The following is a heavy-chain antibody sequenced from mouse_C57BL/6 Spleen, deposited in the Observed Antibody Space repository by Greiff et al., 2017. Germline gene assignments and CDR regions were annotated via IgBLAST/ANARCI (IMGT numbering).Heavy chain of an antibody. Sequence: QVTLKESDPGILQPSPTLSLTCSFSGFSLTTFGMGVGWLRPPSGKGLDWLAHIWWGGDKYYNPALKSRLTISKDTSKNQVFLKIVNVDTADTDTYYCARMGWSWFAYWGQGTLVTVSA. J-gene: IGHJ3*01. D-gene: IGHD2-3*01. CDR2: IWWGGDK. CDR1: GFSLTTFGMG. CDR3: ARMGWSWFAY. V-gene: IGHV8-8*01.